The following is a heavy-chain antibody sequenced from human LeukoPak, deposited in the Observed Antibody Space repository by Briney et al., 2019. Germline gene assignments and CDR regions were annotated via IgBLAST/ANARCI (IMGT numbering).Heavy chain of an antibody. J-gene: IGHJ4*02. D-gene: IGHD2-21*02. CDR1: GFTFSKAW. Sequence: GGSLRLSCAASGFTFSKAWMSWVRQAPGKGLEWVGRIKSKTDGGTTDYAAPVKGRFTISRDDSKNTLYLQMNSLKTEDTAVYYCTTDGLAYCGGDCYSGFDYWGQGTLVTVSS. CDR2: IKSKTDGGTT. CDR3: TTDGLAYCGGDCYSGFDY. V-gene: IGHV3-15*01.